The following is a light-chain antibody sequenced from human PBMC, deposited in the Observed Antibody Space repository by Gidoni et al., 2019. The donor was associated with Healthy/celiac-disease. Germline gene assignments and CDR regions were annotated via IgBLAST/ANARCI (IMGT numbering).Light chain of an antibody. Sequence: QSALTQPRSVSGSPGQSVTLSCTGTSSDVGGYNYVSRYQQHPGNAPKLMIYDVSKRPSGVPDRFSGSKSGNTASLTISGLQAEDEADYYCCSYAGSYTLGVFGGGTKLTVL. CDR2: DVS. CDR1: SSDVGGYNY. CDR3: CSYAGSYTLGV. J-gene: IGLJ3*02. V-gene: IGLV2-11*01.